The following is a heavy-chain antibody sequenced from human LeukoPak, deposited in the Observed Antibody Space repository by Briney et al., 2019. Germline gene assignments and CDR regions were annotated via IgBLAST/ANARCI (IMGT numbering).Heavy chain of an antibody. J-gene: IGHJ4*02. CDR1: GFTFSSYW. V-gene: IGHV3-7*05. CDR3: TRGGGGSFPHY. CDR2: IKQDGSEQ. D-gene: IGHD2-21*01. Sequence: GGSLRLSCAASGFTFSSYWMSWVRQAPGKGLEWVANIKQDGSEQYYVGSVKGRFTISRDNAKNSLFLQMNSLRGEDTAVYYCTRGGGGSFPHYWGQGTLVTVSS.